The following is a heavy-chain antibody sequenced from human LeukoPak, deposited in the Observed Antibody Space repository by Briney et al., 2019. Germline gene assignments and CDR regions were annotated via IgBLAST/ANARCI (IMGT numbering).Heavy chain of an antibody. CDR2: IYSSGIT. V-gene: IGHV3-53*01. Sequence: GGSLRLSCAASGFTVSTNYMSWVRQAPGKGLEWVSVIYSSGITYYADSVKGRFTISRDNSKNTLYLQMNSLRAEDTAVYYCARDRSYDFWSGYPYYYMDVWGKGTTVTVSS. CDR1: GFTVSTNY. D-gene: IGHD3-3*01. CDR3: ARDRSYDFWSGYPYYYMDV. J-gene: IGHJ6*03.